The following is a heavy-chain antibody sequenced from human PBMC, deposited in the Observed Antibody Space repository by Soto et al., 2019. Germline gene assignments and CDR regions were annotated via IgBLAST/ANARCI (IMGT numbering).Heavy chain of an antibody. CDR3: ARGSWAFTMVRGVITYPYFDY. V-gene: IGHV4-34*01. Sequence: PSETLSLTCAVYGGSFSGYYWSWIRQPPGKGLEWIGKINHSGGTNYNPSLKSRVTISVDTSKNQFSLKLSSVTAADTAVYYCARGSWAFTMVRGVITYPYFDYWGQGTLVTVSS. CDR2: INHSGGT. D-gene: IGHD3-10*01. CDR1: GGSFSGYY. J-gene: IGHJ4*02.